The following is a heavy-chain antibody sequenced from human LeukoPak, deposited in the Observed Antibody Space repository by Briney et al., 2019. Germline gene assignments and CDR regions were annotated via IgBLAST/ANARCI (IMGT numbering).Heavy chain of an antibody. Sequence: ASVKVSCKASVGPFSSYVISWVRQAPGQGLEWMVRIIPILGAPNYAQTFQGRVTITADESTGTAYMELRSLRSEDTAVYYCARGALTPGPIAVETTHFDYWGQGTPVAVSS. D-gene: IGHD6-19*01. J-gene: IGHJ4*02. V-gene: IGHV1-69*13. CDR3: ARGALTPGPIAVETTHFDY. CDR1: VGPFSSYV. CDR2: IIPILGAP.